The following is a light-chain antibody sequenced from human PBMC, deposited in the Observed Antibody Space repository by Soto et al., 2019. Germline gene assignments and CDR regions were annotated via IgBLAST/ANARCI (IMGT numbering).Light chain of an antibody. CDR1: QNIGRW. V-gene: IGKV1-5*01. CDR3: QQYNSPMWT. CDR2: DAS. J-gene: IGKJ1*01. Sequence: DIQMTHSPSTLSASIGDRVTISCRASQNIGRWLAWYQQKPGTAPNLLIYDASSLESGVPSRFSGSGSGTEFTLTISSLQPDDFATYYCQQYNSPMWTFGQGTKVDI.